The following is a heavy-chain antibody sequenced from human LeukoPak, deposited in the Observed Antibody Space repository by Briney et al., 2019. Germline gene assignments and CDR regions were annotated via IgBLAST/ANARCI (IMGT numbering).Heavy chain of an antibody. Sequence: GGSLRLSCTASRFTFSSYGMHWVRQAPGKGLEWVAAIGYAETDKFYTDSVKGRFTISRDNSKSTLDLQMHSLRSEDTAVYYCARGGGAVPYIRNALDIWGQGTMVTVSS. CDR2: IGYAETDK. D-gene: IGHD3-16*01. J-gene: IGHJ3*02. V-gene: IGHV3-33*01. CDR3: ARGGGAVPYIRNALDI. CDR1: RFTFSSYG.